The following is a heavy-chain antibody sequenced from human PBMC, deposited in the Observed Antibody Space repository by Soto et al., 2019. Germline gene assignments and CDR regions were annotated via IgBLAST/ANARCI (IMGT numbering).Heavy chain of an antibody. CDR1: DGCSCRGGYS. CDR2: IYHSGST. J-gene: IGHJ5*02. Sequence: SLMLSLTCAVADGCSCRGGYSWSWIRQPPGKGLEWIGYIYHSGSTYYNPSLKSRVTISVDRSENQFSLKLSSVTAADTAVYYCARVPGPWGQGTLVTVSS. V-gene: IGHV4-30-2*01. CDR3: ARVPGP.